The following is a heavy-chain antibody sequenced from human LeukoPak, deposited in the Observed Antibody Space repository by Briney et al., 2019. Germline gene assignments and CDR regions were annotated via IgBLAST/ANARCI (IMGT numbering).Heavy chain of an antibody. V-gene: IGHV4-38-2*02. J-gene: IGHJ5*02. CDR1: GYSISSGYY. CDR2: SGST. D-gene: IGHD3-10*01. CDR3: ARNTYYYGSGSERGWFDP. Sequence: SETLSLTCTVSGYSISSGYYWGWIRQPPGKGLEWIGSGSTYYNPSLKSRVTISVDTSKNQFSLKLSSVTAADTAVYYCARNTYYYGSGSERGWFDPWGQGTLVTVSS.